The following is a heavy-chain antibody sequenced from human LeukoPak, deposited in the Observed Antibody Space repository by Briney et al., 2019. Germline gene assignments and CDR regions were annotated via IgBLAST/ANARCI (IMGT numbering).Heavy chain of an antibody. D-gene: IGHD3-10*01. CDR3: ATNRWFGEFPNAFDI. CDR1: GYTLTGLS. V-gene: IGHV1-24*01. J-gene: IGHJ3*02. CDR2: FDPEDGET. Sequence: GASVKVSCKVSGYTLTGLSMHWVRQAPGKGLEWMGGFDPEDGETIYAQKFQGRVTMTEDTSTDTAYMELSSLRSEDTAVYYCATNRWFGEFPNAFDIWGQGTMVTVSS.